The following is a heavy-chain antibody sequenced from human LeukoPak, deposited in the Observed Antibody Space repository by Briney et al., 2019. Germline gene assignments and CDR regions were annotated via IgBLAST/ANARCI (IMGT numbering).Heavy chain of an antibody. CDR2: ISTSGGST. V-gene: IGHV3-23*01. D-gene: IGHD1-26*01. CDR3: AKGVTTPTANGFDY. CDR1: GFTFSSDA. Sequence: PGGSLRLSCAASGFTFSSDAMHWVRQAPGEGLQWGSAISTSGGSTYYADSVKGRFTISRDNSKNTLYLQMNSLRAEDTAVYYCAKGVTTPTANGFDYWGQGTLVTVSS. J-gene: IGHJ4*02.